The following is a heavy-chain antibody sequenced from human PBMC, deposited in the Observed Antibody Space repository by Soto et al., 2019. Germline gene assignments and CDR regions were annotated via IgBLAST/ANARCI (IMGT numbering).Heavy chain of an antibody. V-gene: IGHV3-30-3*01. Sequence: QVQLVESGGGVVQPGRSLRLSCAASGFTFSDYAMHWVRQAPGKGLEWGTLISYDGNNKYYADSVKGRFTISRDNSKNTLYLQMTSLRAEDTAVYYCARDTLSVAMGLIHSWGQGTLVTVSS. D-gene: IGHD5-12*01. CDR2: ISYDGNNK. CDR1: GFTFSDYA. CDR3: ARDTLSVAMGLIHS. J-gene: IGHJ4*02.